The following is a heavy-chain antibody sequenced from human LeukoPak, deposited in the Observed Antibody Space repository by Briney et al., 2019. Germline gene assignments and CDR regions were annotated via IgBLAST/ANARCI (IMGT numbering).Heavy chain of an antibody. J-gene: IGHJ4*02. CDR2: IYSGGST. D-gene: IGHD6-19*01. Sequence: SGGSLRLSCAASGFTVSSNYMSWVRQAPGKGLEWVSVIYSGGSTYYADSVKGRFTISRDNSKNTLYLQMNSLRADDTAVYYCAKGPLIEVAGTTWDYWGQGTLVTVSS. CDR1: GFTVSSNY. V-gene: IGHV3-53*01. CDR3: AKGPLIEVAGTTWDY.